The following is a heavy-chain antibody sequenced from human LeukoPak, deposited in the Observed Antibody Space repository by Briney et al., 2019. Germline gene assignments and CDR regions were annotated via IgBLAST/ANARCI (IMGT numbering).Heavy chain of an antibody. V-gene: IGHV3-30*02. J-gene: IGHJ5*02. Sequence: GSLRLSCAASGFTFSSYGMHWVRQAPGKGLEWVAFIRYDGSNKYYADSVKGRFTISRDNSKNTLYLQMNSLRAEDTAVYYCAKDRYSAVRTSNWFDPWGRGTLVTVSS. CDR3: AKDRYSAVRTSNWFDP. CDR2: IRYDGSNK. D-gene: IGHD2-21*01. CDR1: GFTFSSYG.